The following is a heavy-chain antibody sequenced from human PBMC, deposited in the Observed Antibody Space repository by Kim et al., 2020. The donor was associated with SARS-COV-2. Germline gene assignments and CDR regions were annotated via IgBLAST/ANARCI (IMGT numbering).Heavy chain of an antibody. CDR3: ATLPRVSVDV. Sequence: GGSLRLSCAASGFTFSIYSMNWVRQAPGKGLEWVSFISHSSSYTHYADSVKGRFTISRDNAKNSLYLQMNSLGAEDTAMYYCATLPRVSVDVWGQGTTVIVSS. D-gene: IGHD2-15*01. V-gene: IGHV3-21*01. CDR2: ISHSSSYT. J-gene: IGHJ6*02. CDR1: GFTFSIYS.